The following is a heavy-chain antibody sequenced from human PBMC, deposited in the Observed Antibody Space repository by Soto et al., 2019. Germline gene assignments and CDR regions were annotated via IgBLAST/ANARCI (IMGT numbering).Heavy chain of an antibody. CDR3: ASSKLRYSYGPVFDY. CDR1: GGSISSYY. CDR2: IYYSGST. J-gene: IGHJ4*02. V-gene: IGHV4-59*01. Sequence: SETLSLTCSVSGGSISSYYWSWTRQPPGKGLVWLGYIYYSGSTNYNPSLRSQVTISVDTSKNQFSLKLSSVTAADTAVYYCASSKLRYSYGPVFDYWGQGTLVTVSS. D-gene: IGHD5-18*01.